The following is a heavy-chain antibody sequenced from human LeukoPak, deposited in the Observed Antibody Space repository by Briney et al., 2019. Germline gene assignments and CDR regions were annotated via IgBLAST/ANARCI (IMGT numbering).Heavy chain of an antibody. D-gene: IGHD7-27*01. V-gene: IGHV3-23*01. CDR2: SASGGAT. Sequence: PGGSLRLSCATSGFXFSSFAMSWVRQAPGKGLEWVSTSASGGATHYADSVKGRFTVSRDDSKNTLSLQMNSLRAEDTAVYYCAKNWGNDNWGQGTLVTVSS. CDR1: GFXFSSFA. CDR3: AKNWGNDN. J-gene: IGHJ4*02.